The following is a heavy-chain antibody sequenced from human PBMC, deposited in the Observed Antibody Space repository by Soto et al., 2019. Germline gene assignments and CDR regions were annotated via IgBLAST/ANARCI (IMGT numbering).Heavy chain of an antibody. J-gene: IGHJ4*02. D-gene: IGHD5-18*01. CDR1: GFTFSSYG. CDR3: AKVDSYGDQIDY. Sequence: GGSLRLSCAASGFTFSSYGMHWVRQAPGKGLEWVAVISYDGSNKYYADSVKGRFTISRDNSKNTLYLQMNSLGAEDTAVYYCAKVDSYGDQIDYWGQGTLVTVSS. CDR2: ISYDGSNK. V-gene: IGHV3-30*18.